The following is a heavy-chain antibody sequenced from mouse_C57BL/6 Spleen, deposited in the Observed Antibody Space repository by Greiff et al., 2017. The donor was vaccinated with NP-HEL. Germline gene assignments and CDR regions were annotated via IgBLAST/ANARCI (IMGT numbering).Heavy chain of an antibody. CDR2: IYPRDGST. Sequence: VQLQQSDAELVKPGASVKISCKVSGYTFTDHTIHWMKQRPEQGLEWIGYIYPRDGSTKYNEKFKGKATLTADKSSSTAYLQLNSLTSEDSAVYFGARRGGGDGGGIAYWGQGTLVTVSA. V-gene: IGHV1-78*01. J-gene: IGHJ3*01. CDR1: GYTFTDHT. CDR3: ARRGGGDGGGIAY.